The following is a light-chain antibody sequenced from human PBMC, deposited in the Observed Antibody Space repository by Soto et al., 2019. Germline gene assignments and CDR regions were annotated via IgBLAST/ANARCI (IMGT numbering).Light chain of an antibody. CDR1: SSDVGGYDH. CDR2: DVS. J-gene: IGLJ3*02. V-gene: IGLV2-14*03. Sequence: QSALTQPASVSGSPGQSITISCTGTSSDVGGYDHVSWYQQHPGKAPKLIIYDVSIRPSGVSNRFSGSKSGNTASLAVSGLQAEDEAAYYCSSYTSKDTLVFGGGTKVTVL. CDR3: SSYTSKDTLV.